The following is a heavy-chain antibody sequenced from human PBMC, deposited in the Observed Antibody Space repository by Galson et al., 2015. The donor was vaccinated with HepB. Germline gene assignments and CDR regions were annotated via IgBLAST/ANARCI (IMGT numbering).Heavy chain of an antibody. Sequence: TLSLTCAVSGGSISSGGYSWSWIRQPPGKGLEWIGYIYHSGSTYYNPSLKSRVTISVDRSKNQFSLKLSSVTAADTAVYYCARALTTVTPNGYYYYYGMDVWGQGTTVTVSS. V-gene: IGHV4-30-2*01. CDR2: IYHSGST. J-gene: IGHJ6*02. D-gene: IGHD4-17*01. CDR1: GGSISSGGYS. CDR3: ARALTTVTPNGYYYYYGMDV.